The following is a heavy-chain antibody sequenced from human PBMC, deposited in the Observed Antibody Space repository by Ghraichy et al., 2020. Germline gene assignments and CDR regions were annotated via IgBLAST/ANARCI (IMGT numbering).Heavy chain of an antibody. V-gene: IGHV3-7*01. CDR2: IKQDGSDK. Sequence: GGSLRLSCAASGFTFSNYWMTWVRQAPGKGLEWVANIKQDGSDKYYVDSVKGRFTISRDNAQNSLYLQMNSLRDEDTAVYYCARETADSSSWFPRYFDYWGQGTLVTVSS. CDR3: ARETADSSSWFPRYFDY. J-gene: IGHJ4*02. CDR1: GFTFSNYW. D-gene: IGHD6-13*01.